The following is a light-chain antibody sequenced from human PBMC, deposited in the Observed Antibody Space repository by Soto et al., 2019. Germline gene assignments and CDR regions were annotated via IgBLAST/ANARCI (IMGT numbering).Light chain of an antibody. Sequence: QSALTQPPSASGSPGQSVTISCTGTNSDIGAYNSVSWYQQHPDKAPKLIIYEVRHRPSGVSNRFSGSKSGHTASLTISGLQAEDEADYYCSSYTRFSTLVFGGGTKLTVL. CDR2: EVR. V-gene: IGLV2-14*01. CDR3: SSYTRFSTLV. CDR1: NSDIGAYNS. J-gene: IGLJ2*01.